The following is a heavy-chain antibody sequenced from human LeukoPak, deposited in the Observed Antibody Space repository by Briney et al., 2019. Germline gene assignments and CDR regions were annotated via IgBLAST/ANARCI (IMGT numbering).Heavy chain of an antibody. Sequence: GGSLRLSCAASGFTFSSYAMHWVRQAPGKGLEWVVVISYDGSNKYYADSVKGRFTISRDNSKNTLYLQMNSLRAEDTAVYYCARDTPSSRGAFDIWGQGTMVTVSS. J-gene: IGHJ3*02. CDR1: GFTFSSYA. CDR3: ARDTPSSRGAFDI. V-gene: IGHV3-30-3*01. CDR2: ISYDGSNK. D-gene: IGHD3-10*01.